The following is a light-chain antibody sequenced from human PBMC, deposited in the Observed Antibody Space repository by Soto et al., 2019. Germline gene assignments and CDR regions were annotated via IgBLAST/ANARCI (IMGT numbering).Light chain of an antibody. J-gene: IGKJ2*01. CDR1: NGIRDE. CDR3: LQDYNYPRT. V-gene: IGKV1-6*01. Sequence: AIQMTQFPASLSASVGDRATITCRASNGIRDELGWYQQKPGKAPKLLIYGAYSVESGVPSRFSGSGSGTDFSLTIYSLRPEDSATYFCLQDYNYPRTFGQGTKLQIK. CDR2: GAY.